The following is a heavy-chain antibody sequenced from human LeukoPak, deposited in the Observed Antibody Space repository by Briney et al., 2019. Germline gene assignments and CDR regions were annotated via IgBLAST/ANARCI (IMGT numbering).Heavy chain of an antibody. CDR2: ISSSSSYI. D-gene: IGHD6-19*01. V-gene: IGHV3-21*01. Sequence: GGSLRLSCAASGFTFSSYSMNWVRQAPGKGLEWVSSISSSSSYIYYADSVKGRFTISRDNAKNTLYLQMNSLRAEDTAVYYCARELAVGGTWFDPWGQGTLVTVSS. J-gene: IGHJ5*02. CDR1: GFTFSSYS. CDR3: ARELAVGGTWFDP.